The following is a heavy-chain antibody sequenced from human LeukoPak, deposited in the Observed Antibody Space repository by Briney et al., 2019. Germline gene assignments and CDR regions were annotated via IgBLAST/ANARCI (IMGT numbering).Heavy chain of an antibody. CDR2: INPNSGGT. CDR3: AREGCTNGVCYLMGYYYYMDV. D-gene: IGHD2-8*01. CDR1: GYTFTGYY. V-gene: IGHV1-2*02. J-gene: IGHJ6*03. Sequence: RASVKVSYKASGYTFTGYYMHWVRQAPGQGLEWMGWINPNSGGTNYAQKFQGRVTMTRDTSISTAYMELSRLRSDDTAVYYCAREGCTNGVCYLMGYYYYMDVWGKGTTVTVSS.